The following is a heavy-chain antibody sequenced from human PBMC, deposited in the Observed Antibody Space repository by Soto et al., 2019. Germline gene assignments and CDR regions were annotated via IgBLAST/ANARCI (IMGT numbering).Heavy chain of an antibody. CDR1: GGSISSGGYC. D-gene: IGHD6-13*01. J-gene: IGHJ5*02. V-gene: IGHV4-39*01. Sequence: SETLRLTCAVSGGSISSGGYCWGWIRQPPGKGLEWSGSIYYSGSTYYSPPLKSRVTISVDTSKNQFSLKLSSVTAADTAVYYCARRERAAGTDWWFDPWGQGTLVTVSS. CDR3: ARRERAAGTDWWFDP. CDR2: IYYSGST.